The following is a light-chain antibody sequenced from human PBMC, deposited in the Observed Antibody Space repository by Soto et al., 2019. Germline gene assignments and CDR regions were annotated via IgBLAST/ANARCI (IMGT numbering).Light chain of an antibody. CDR3: ATWDDSRNGYV. Sequence: QSVLTQPPSASGTPGQGVTISASGSISNIGSNTVSWYQQVPGTAPKLLIYDNDERPSGVPGRLSGSKSGTSASLAISGLQSEDEADYYCATWDDSRNGYVFGPGTKVTV. J-gene: IGLJ1*01. CDR1: ISNIGSNT. V-gene: IGLV1-44*01. CDR2: DND.